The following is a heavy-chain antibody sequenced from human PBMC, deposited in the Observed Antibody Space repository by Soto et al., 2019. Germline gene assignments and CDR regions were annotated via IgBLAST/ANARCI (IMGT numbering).Heavy chain of an antibody. CDR2: ISRTGDSA. CDR3: AKGPDGSGYYHNWFDS. D-gene: IGHD3-22*01. J-gene: IGHJ5*01. CDR1: GFSFSDYA. Sequence: EGHLLESGGALVQPGGSLTLSCAASGFSFSDYAMSWVRQAPGKGLEWVSSISRTGDSAYYADSVKGRFAISRDRSKNRLSLQMNSLRFEDTAVYYCAKGPDGSGYYHNWFDSWGQGTLITVSS. V-gene: IGHV3-23*01.